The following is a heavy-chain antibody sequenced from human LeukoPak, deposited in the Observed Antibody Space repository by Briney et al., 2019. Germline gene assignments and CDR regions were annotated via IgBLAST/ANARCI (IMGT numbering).Heavy chain of an antibody. CDR2: ITNDTTYK. D-gene: IGHD1-26*01. CDR3: AKAPVGPTPPNWFDP. J-gene: IGHJ5*01. V-gene: IGHV3-21*06. Sequence: GGSLRLSCAASGFNFNNYGMNWVRQAPGKGLEWVSSITNDTTYKYYADSVQGRFTISRDNAKSSLFLQMSSLRAEDTAVYYCAKAPVGPTPPNWFDPWGQGTLVTVSS. CDR1: GFNFNNYG.